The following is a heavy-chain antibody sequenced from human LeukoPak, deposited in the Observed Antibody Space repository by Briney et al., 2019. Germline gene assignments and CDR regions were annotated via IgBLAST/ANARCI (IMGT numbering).Heavy chain of an antibody. CDR2: ISGSESST. V-gene: IGHV3-23*01. CDR3: AKALDSSGYSAFDI. Sequence: GGSLRLSCAASGFIFKNYGMNWVRQAPGKGLEWVSRISGSESSTYYVDSVKGRFTISRDNSKNTMYLEMKSLRAEDTAVYFCAKALDSSGYSAFDIWGQGTMVTVSS. CDR1: GFIFKNYG. J-gene: IGHJ3*02. D-gene: IGHD3-22*01.